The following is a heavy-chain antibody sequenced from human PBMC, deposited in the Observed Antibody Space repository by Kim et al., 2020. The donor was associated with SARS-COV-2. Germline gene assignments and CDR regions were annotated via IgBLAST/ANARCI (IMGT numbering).Heavy chain of an antibody. CDR3: ARESFFGVVIYALNY. Sequence: ASVKVSCKVSGYTLTELSIHWVRQTPGKGLEWMGNFDPQYGETIYAQKFQGRFTMTEDTSTDTAYLELSSLTSEDTAVYLCARESFFGVVIYALNYWGQGTLVTVS. D-gene: IGHD3-3*01. V-gene: IGHV1-24*01. J-gene: IGHJ4*02. CDR1: GYTLTELS. CDR2: FDPQYGET.